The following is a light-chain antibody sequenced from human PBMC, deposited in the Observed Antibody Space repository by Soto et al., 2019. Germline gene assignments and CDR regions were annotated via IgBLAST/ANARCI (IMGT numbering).Light chain of an antibody. CDR3: SSYTSSSTL. CDR2: EVS. V-gene: IGLV2-14*01. J-gene: IGLJ1*01. CDR1: SSDVGGYNY. Sequence: HPASVSWSPGHAITISCTGTSSDVGGYNYVSWYQQHPGKAPKLMIYEVSNRPSGVSNRFSGSKSANTASLTISGLQAEDEAHYYCSSYTSSSTLFGTGTKVAVL.